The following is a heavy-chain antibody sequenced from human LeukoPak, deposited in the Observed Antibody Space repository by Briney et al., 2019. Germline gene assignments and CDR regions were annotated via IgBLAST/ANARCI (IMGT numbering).Heavy chain of an antibody. CDR1: VYTFTSYS. CDR3: AGNYYGSGSYYNWGQGQFDY. V-gene: IGHV1-18*01. D-gene: IGHD3-10*01. CDR2: ISAYNGNT. Sequence: ASVKVSCKASVYTFTSYSISWVRQAPGQGLEWMGWISAYNGNTNYAQKLQGRVTMTTDTSTSTACMELRSLRSDDTAVYYCAGNYYGSGSYYNWGQGQFDYWGQGTLVTVSS. J-gene: IGHJ4*02.